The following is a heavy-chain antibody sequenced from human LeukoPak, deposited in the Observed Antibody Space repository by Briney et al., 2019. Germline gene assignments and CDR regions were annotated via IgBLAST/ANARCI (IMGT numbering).Heavy chain of an antibody. D-gene: IGHD3-10*01. Sequence: SETLSLTCTVSGGSISSSSYYWGWIRQPPGKGLEWIGSIYYSGSTYSNPSLQSRVTISVDTSKNQFSLKLNSVTAADTAVYYCARLGRLRSPGSYQYYFDYWGQGTLVTVSS. V-gene: IGHV4-39*01. CDR3: ARLGRLRSPGSYQYYFDY. CDR2: IYYSGST. J-gene: IGHJ4*02. CDR1: GGSISSSSYY.